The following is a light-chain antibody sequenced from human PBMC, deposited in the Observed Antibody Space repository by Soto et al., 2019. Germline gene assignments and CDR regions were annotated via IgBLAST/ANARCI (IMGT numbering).Light chain of an antibody. V-gene: IGKV1-12*01. CDR3: QQANSFLALT. CDR2: GAS. CDR1: QGISSS. J-gene: IGKJ4*01. Sequence: DIQMTQSPSSVSASVGERITITCRASQGISSSLAWYQHKPGKAPKLLIYGASRLESGVPSRFSGSGSGTDFTLTISSLQPEDSATYFCQQANSFLALTFGGGTKVEIK.